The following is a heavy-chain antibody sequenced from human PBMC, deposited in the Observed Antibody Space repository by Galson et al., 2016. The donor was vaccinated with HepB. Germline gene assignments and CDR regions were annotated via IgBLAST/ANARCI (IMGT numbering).Heavy chain of an antibody. CDR1: GFTFSNYA. Sequence: SLRLSCAASGFTFSNYAMTWVRQAPGKGLEGVSAITASGAVTHYADSVKGRFTLSRDTSKNTLYLQMNSLRVEDTAIYYCAKGGDGYIRYYDSWGQGTLVTVSS. J-gene: IGHJ4*02. CDR2: ITASGAVT. V-gene: IGHV3-23*01. D-gene: IGHD5-24*01. CDR3: AKGGDGYIRYYDS.